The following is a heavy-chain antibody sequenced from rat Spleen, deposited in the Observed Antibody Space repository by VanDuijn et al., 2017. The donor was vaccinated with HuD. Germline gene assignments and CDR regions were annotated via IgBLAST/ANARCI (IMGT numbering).Heavy chain of an antibody. CDR2: ISYDGSST. Sequence: EVQLVESGGGLVQPGRSLKLSCVASGFTFSSYWMYWIRQAPTKGLEWVATISYDGSSTYYRDSVKGRFTISRDNAKSTRYLQMDSLRSEDTATYYCAKSSYPLYYFDYWGQGVMVTVSS. J-gene: IGHJ2*01. CDR3: AKSSYPLYYFDY. CDR1: GFTFSSYW. V-gene: IGHV5-29*01. D-gene: IGHD1-2*01.